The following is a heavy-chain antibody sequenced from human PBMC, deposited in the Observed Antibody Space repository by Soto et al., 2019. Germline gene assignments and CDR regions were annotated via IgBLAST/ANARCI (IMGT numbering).Heavy chain of an antibody. Sequence: EVQLVESGGGVVQPGGSLRLSCSASGFTFVVYEMGWVRQTPGKGLEWLSYISSGGIDTYYANSVQGRFSVSRDNAKNRLYLQMNGLRVEDSGIYYCARDSSGISLDVRLDYWGQGDRATVSS. V-gene: IGHV3-48*03. D-gene: IGHD3-22*01. J-gene: IGHJ4*02. CDR2: ISSGGIDT. CDR1: GFTFVVYE. CDR3: ARDSSGISLDVRLDY.